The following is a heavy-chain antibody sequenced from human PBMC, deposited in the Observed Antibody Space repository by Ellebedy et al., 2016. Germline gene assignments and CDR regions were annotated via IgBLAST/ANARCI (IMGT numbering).Heavy chain of an antibody. CDR2: ISSNGNT. V-gene: IGHV3-53*01. Sequence: GESLKISXVASGFNIGRSYMYWVRQAPGKGLEWVALISSNGNTYHADSVKGRFTISRDISEKTLYLQMNNLSAEDTAVYSCVRDPRWGSRAGYWGQGTLVTVSS. CDR1: GFNIGRSY. J-gene: IGHJ4*02. CDR3: VRDPRWGSRAGY. D-gene: IGHD3-16*01.